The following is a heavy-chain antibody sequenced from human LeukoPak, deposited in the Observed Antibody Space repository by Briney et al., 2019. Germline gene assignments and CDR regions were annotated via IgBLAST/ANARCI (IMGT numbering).Heavy chain of an antibody. CDR3: AEEGLGYGRYYFDY. V-gene: IGHV3-9*01. CDR2: ISWNSGSI. D-gene: IGHD3-16*01. CDR1: GFTFDDYA. Sequence: GGSLRLSCAASGFTFDDYAMHWVRQAPGKGLEWVSGISWNSGSIGYADSVKGRFTISRDNAKNSLYLQMNSLRAEDTALYYCAEEGLGYGRYYFDYWGQGTLVTVSS. J-gene: IGHJ4*02.